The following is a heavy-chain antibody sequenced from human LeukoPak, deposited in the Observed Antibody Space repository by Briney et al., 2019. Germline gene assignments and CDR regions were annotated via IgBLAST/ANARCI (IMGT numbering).Heavy chain of an antibody. CDR2: ISGSGVNT. CDR3: AKRFYGGTDY. J-gene: IGHJ4*02. CDR1: GFSFSSYA. V-gene: IGHV3-23*01. D-gene: IGHD4-23*01. Sequence: GGSLRLSCAASGFSFSSYAMTWARQAPGKGLEWVSFISGSGVNTYYADSVKGRFTISRDNSKNTLYLQMNSLRAEDTAVYYCAKRFYGGTDYWGQGTLVTVSS.